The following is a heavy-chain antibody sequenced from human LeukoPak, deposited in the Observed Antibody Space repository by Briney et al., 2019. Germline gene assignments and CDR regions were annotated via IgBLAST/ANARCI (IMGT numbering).Heavy chain of an antibody. J-gene: IGHJ4*02. CDR2: ISAYNGNT. V-gene: IGHV1-18*01. D-gene: IGHD6-19*01. CDR3: ARGYTSGWHGTAFDY. CDR1: GYTFTSYG. Sequence: GASVKVSCKASGYTFTSYGISWVRQAPGQGLEWMGWISAYNGNTNYAQELQGRATMTTDTSTSTAYMELKSLKSDDTAVYYCARGYTSGWHGTAFDYWGQGTLVTVSS.